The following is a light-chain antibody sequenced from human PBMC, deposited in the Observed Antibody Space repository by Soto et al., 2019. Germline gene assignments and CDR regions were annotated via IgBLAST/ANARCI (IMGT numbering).Light chain of an antibody. CDR1: RSFASSY. Sequence: EIVLTQSPGTLSLSPGERATLSCRASRSFASSYLAWYQQKPSQSPRLLIYASSTRAAGIPDRFSGRGSGTDFTLTISRLEPEDFAVYYCHHFGSLPETFGQGTNVE. V-gene: IGKV3-20*01. CDR2: ASS. J-gene: IGKJ1*01. CDR3: HHFGSLPET.